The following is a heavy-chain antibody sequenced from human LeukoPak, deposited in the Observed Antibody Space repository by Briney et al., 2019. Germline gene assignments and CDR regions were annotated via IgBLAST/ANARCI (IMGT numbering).Heavy chain of an antibody. CDR2: ISSSGST. Sequence: SSETLSLTCTVSGDSISSGDYYWSWIRQPAGKGLEWIGRISSSGSTNYNPSLKSRVTISVDTSKNQFSLKLSSVTAADTAVYFCARGPYSYDSSGAFDVWGQGTMVTVSS. D-gene: IGHD3-22*01. J-gene: IGHJ3*01. CDR3: ARGPYSYDSSGAFDV. V-gene: IGHV4-61*02. CDR1: GDSISSGDYY.